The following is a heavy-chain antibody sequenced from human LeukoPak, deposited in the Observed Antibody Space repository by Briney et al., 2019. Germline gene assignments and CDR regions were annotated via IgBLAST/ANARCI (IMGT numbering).Heavy chain of an antibody. CDR2: IFGSGGSP. J-gene: IGHJ4*02. D-gene: IGHD5-18*01. Sequence: WGSLRLSCEASGGTFGSHAWCWIRQSPGKGLEWVAGIFGSGGSPHYADSVKGRFTISRDNPRNTVYLQINRLRDDDTAVYYCGKTTVGYSSGQKPAWPVDFWGQGTLVTVSS. V-gene: IGHV3-23*01. CDR1: GGTFGSHA. CDR3: GKTTVGYSSGQKPAWPVDF.